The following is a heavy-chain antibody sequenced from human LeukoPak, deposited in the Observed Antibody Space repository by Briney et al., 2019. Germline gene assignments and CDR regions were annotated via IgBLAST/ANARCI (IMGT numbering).Heavy chain of an antibody. D-gene: IGHD3-9*01. CDR1: GFTFGSYG. J-gene: IGHJ4*02. CDR3: ARDGLPDYDILTGSLDY. CDR2: IWYDGTNK. V-gene: IGHV3-33*01. Sequence: GRSLRLSCAASGFTFGSYGMHWVRQAPGKGLEWVAVIWYDGTNKYYADSVKGRFTISRDNSKNTLYLQMNSLRAEDTAVYYCARDGLPDYDILTGSLDYWSQGSLVTVSS.